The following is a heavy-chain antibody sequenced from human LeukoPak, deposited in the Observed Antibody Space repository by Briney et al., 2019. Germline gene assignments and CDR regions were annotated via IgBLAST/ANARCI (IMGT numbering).Heavy chain of an antibody. J-gene: IGHJ4*02. Sequence: SETLSLTCTVSGCSFSSYYWSWIRQPPGKGLEWIGYIYYSGSTNYNPSLKSRVTISVDTSKNQFSLKLSSVTAADTAVYYCARSGIAVADPPDYWGQGTLVTVSS. D-gene: IGHD6-19*01. CDR3: ARSGIAVADPPDY. V-gene: IGHV4-59*01. CDR2: IYYSGST. CDR1: GCSFSSYY.